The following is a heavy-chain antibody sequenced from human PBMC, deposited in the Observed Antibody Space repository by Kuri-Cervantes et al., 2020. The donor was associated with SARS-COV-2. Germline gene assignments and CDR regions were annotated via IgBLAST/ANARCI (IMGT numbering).Heavy chain of an antibody. CDR2: VHHSGST. D-gene: IGHD5-18*01. V-gene: IGHV4-39*07. CDR3: ARDIIQKDAFDI. Sequence: SETLSLTCTVSGGSIASSSHYWGWIRQPPGKGLEWFGSVHHSGSTYDNPSLKSRVTISVDTSKNQFSLKLSSVTAADTAVYYCARDIIQKDAFDIWGQGKRV. CDR1: GGSIASSSHY. J-gene: IGHJ3*02.